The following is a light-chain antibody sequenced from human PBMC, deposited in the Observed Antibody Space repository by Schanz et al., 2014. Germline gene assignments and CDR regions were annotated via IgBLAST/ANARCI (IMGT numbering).Light chain of an antibody. CDR3: QQHGTLPVT. CDR1: QSVSSN. CDR2: GAS. J-gene: IGKJ1*01. V-gene: IGKV3-20*01. Sequence: EIVMTQSPATLSVSPGERATLSCRASQSVSSNLAWYQQKPGQAPRLLIYGASSRATGIPDRFSGSGSGTDFTLTISRLEPEDFAVYYCQQHGTLPVTFGQGTKVEIK.